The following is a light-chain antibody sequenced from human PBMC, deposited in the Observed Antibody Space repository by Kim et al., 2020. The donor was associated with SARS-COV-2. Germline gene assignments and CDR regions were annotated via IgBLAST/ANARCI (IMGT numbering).Light chain of an antibody. Sequence: TPVERGTLSCRASQSVTSNFLAWYQHKPGQAPRLLIYGASSRATGIPDRFSGSGSGTDFTLTISSLEPEDFAVYYCQQYANSPITFGQGTRLEIK. V-gene: IGKV3-20*01. CDR3: QQYANSPIT. J-gene: IGKJ5*01. CDR2: GAS. CDR1: QSVTSNF.